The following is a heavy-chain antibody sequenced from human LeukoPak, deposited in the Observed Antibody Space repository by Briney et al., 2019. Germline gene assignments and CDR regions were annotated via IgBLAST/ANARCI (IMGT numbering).Heavy chain of an antibody. CDR1: GGSISSYY. CDR2: IYYSGST. J-gene: IGHJ4*02. D-gene: IGHD3-10*01. CDR3: ANAPGDLWFGEFPDY. Sequence: SETLSLTCTVSGGSISSYYWSWIRQPPGKGLEWIGYIYYSGSTNYNPSLKSRVTISVDTSKNQFSLKLSSVTAADTAVYYCANAPGDLWFGEFPDYWGQGTLVTVSS. V-gene: IGHV4-59*12.